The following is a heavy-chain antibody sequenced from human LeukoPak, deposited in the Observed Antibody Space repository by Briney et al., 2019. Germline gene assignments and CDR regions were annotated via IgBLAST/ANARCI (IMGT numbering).Heavy chain of an antibody. CDR1: GYTFTSYY. CDR3: AREGSGSHFNPSRDFDY. CDR2: INPSGGST. D-gene: IGHD1-26*01. J-gene: IGHJ4*02. V-gene: IGHV1-46*01. Sequence: ASVKVSCKASGYTFTSYYMHWVRQAPGQGLEWMGIINPSGGSTSYAQKFQGRVTMTRDTSTSTVYMELSSLRSEDTAVYYCAREGSGSHFNPSRDFDYWGQGTLVTVSS.